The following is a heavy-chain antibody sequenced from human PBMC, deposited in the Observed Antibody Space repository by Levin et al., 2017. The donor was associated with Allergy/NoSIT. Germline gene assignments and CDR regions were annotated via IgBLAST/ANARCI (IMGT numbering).Heavy chain of an antibody. CDR2: ISGSGGST. Sequence: GGSLRLSCAASGFTFSSYAMSWVRQAPGKGLEWVSVISGSGGSTYYADSVKGRFTISRDNSKNTLYLQMNSLRAEDTAVYYCAKDRGYSSGWYVLGYWGQGTLVTVSS. V-gene: IGHV3-23*01. D-gene: IGHD6-19*01. CDR1: GFTFSSYA. CDR3: AKDRGYSSGWYVLGY. J-gene: IGHJ4*02.